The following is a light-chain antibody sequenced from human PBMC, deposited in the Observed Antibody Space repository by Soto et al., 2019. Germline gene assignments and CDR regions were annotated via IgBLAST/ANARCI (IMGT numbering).Light chain of an antibody. CDR3: QQYGSSSYT. Sequence: EIVLTQSPGTLSLSPGERATLSCRASQSLSSSYLTWYQQKPGQAPRLLIYGASSRATGIADRFSGSGSGTDVTLTISRLEPEDFAVYYCQQYGSSSYTFGQGTKLEIK. V-gene: IGKV3-20*01. J-gene: IGKJ2*01. CDR1: QSLSSSY. CDR2: GAS.